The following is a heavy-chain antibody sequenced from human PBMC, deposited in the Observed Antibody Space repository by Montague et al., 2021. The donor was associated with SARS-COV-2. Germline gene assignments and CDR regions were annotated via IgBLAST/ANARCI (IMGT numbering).Heavy chain of an antibody. CDR3: VAQWLGIYYFDF. J-gene: IGHJ4*02. CDR2: LFYSGTS. D-gene: IGHD6-19*01. Sequence: SETLSLTCTVAGGSISSCYDYWGWISQPPGKGLECIGSLFYSGTSFYNLSLKIRFTISVDTTKNQFSLSLSSVTAADTAVYYCVAQWLGIYYFDFWGQGTLVTVSS. CDR1: GGSISSCYDY. V-gene: IGHV4-39*01.